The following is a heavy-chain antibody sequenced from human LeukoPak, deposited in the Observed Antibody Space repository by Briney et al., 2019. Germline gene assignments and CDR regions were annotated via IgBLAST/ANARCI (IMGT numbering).Heavy chain of an antibody. CDR3: ARDSGSRGDDYYYYGMDV. V-gene: IGHV3-33*08. D-gene: IGHD1-26*01. CDR1: GFTFSTYG. J-gene: IGHJ6*02. Sequence: GRSLRLSCAASGFTFSTYGMRWVRQAPGKGLEWVAVIWYVGSNKYYADSVKGRFTISRDNSKNTLYLQMNSLRAEDTAVYYCARDSGSRGDDYYYYGMDVWGQGTTVTVSS. CDR2: IWYVGSNK.